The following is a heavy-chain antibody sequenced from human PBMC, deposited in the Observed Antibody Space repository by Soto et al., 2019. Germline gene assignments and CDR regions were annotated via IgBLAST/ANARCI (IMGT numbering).Heavy chain of an antibody. D-gene: IGHD3-3*01. V-gene: IGHV1-18*04. J-gene: IGHJ4*02. CDR2: KSTSSGNT. CDR3: ARDLFGGSIMGDY. Sequence: GASVKISCKASGYTFTSYGISWVRQAPGQGLEWMGWKSTSSGNTDYAQKFQGRITMTTYTSTDTVYMELRSLRSDDTAVYFWARDLFGGSIMGDYWGQGTLFTVSS. CDR1: GYTFTSYG.